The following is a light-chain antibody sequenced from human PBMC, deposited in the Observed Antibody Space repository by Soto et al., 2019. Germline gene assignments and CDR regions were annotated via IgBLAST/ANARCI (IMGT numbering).Light chain of an antibody. CDR2: GAS. V-gene: IGKV3-15*01. CDR1: QSVSSN. CDR3: QQYNSWPPLT. J-gene: IGKJ4*01. Sequence: IVMTQSPTNPSGSPGPRATICCRASQSVSSNLAWYQQKPCQAPRLIXYGASTRATGIPARFSGSGSGTEFTLTISSLQSEDFAVYYCQQYNSWPPLTFGGGTKVDIK.